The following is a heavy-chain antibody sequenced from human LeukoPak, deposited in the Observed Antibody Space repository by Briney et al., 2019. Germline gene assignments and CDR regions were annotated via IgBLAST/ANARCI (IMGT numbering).Heavy chain of an antibody. CDR3: ARRAEIVLLPAAIYGMDV. D-gene: IGHD2-2*01. Sequence: GSLRLSCTASGFTFSSYWMSWVRQPPGKGLEWIGEIYHSGSTNYNPSLKSRVTISVDKSKNQFSLKLSSVTAADTAVYYCARRAEIVLLPAAIYGMDVWGQGTTVTVSS. V-gene: IGHV4-4*02. CDR2: IYHSGST. CDR1: GFTFSSYW. J-gene: IGHJ6*02.